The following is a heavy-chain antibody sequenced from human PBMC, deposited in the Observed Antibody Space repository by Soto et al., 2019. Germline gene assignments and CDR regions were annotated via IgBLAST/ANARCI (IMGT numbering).Heavy chain of an antibody. CDR2: INRSGST. J-gene: IGHJ4*02. D-gene: IGHD3-9*01. Sequence: SETLSLTCAVYSGSFSGYYWSWIRQPPGKGLEWIGEINRSGSTNYNPSLQSRVTISVDTSKNQLSLKLSSLTAADTAVYFCARKWTGLDYWSQGTLVTVSS. CDR3: ARKWTGLDY. V-gene: IGHV4-34*01. CDR1: SGSFSGYY.